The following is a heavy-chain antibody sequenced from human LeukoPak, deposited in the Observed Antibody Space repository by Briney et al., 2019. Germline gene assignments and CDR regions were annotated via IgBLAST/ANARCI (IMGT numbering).Heavy chain of an antibody. CDR3: ARDLAFGVVTHNFDC. D-gene: IGHD3-3*01. J-gene: IGHJ4*02. V-gene: IGHV3-21*01. CDR1: GFTFSSYS. CDR2: ISSSSSYI. Sequence: GGSLRLXCAASGFTFSSYSMNWVRQAPGKGLEWVSSISSSSSYIYYADSVKGRFTISRDNAKNSLYLQMNSLRAEDTAVYYCARDLAFGVVTHNFDCWGQGTLVTVSS.